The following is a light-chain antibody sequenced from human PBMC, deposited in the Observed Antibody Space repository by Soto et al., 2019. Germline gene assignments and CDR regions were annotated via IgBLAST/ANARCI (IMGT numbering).Light chain of an antibody. V-gene: IGLV2-14*03. CDR3: SSYTSSSLYV. Sequence: SALTQPASVSGSPGQSITISCTGTSSDVGDYDYVSWYQHHPGKAPKLMIYDVSNRPSGVSNRFSGSKSGNTASLTISGLQAEDEADYYCSSYTSSSLYVFGTGTKVTVL. CDR1: SSDVGDYDY. J-gene: IGLJ1*01. CDR2: DVS.